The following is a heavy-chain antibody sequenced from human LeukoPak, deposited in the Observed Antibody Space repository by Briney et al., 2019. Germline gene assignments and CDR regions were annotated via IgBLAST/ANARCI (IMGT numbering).Heavy chain of an antibody. V-gene: IGHV4-39*02. CDR2: MYLSGST. CDR1: GGSISSSSYC. J-gene: IGHJ4*02. Sequence: SESLSLACTVAGGSISSSSYCWGWIRAPPGKGLEWFGSMYLSGSTYYNPSLKRRVTIRVETSKNQFSLKLRSVTAADTAVYYCARESELTSSGESTDYFDYWGQGTLVTVSS. D-gene: IGHD5/OR15-5a*01. CDR3: ARESELTSSGESTDYFDY.